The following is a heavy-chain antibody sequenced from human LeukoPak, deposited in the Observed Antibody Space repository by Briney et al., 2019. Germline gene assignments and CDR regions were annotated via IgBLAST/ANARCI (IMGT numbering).Heavy chain of an antibody. CDR3: ARLNYDEERYYYYGMDV. V-gene: IGHV5-51*01. J-gene: IGHJ6*02. CDR1: GYSFTSYW. D-gene: IGHD3-3*01. CDR2: IYPGDSDT. Sequence: KDGESLKISCKGSGYSFTSYWIGWVRQMPGKGLEWMGIIYPGDSDTRYSPSFQGQVTISADKSISTAYLQWSSLKASDTAMYYCARLNYDEERYYYYGMDVWGQGTTVTVSS.